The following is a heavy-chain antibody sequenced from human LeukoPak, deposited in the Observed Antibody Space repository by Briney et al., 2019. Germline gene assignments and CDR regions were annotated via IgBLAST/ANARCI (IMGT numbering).Heavy chain of an antibody. J-gene: IGHJ4*02. CDR2: INHSGST. V-gene: IGHV4-34*01. CDR1: GGSFSGYY. Sequence: SETLSLTCAVYGGSFSGYYWSWIRQPPGKGLEWIGEINHSGSTNYNPSLKSRVAISVDTSKTQFSLKLSSVTAADTAVYYCARGLGYCSGGSCYYFDYWGQGTLVTVSS. CDR3: ARGLGYCSGGSCYYFDY. D-gene: IGHD2-15*01.